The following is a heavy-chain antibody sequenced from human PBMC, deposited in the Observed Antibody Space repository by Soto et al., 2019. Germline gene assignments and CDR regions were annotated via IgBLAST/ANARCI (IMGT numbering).Heavy chain of an antibody. V-gene: IGHV3-21*06. Sequence: EVQLVESGGGLVKPGGSLRLSCAASGFTFTRYSMNWVRQAPGKGLEWVSSISSTTNYIDYGDSMKGRFTISRDNAKNSLYLERNSLRAVDAYVYYCARETEDLTSNFDYWGQGTLVTVSS. CDR3: ARETEDLTSNFDY. CDR1: GFTFTRYS. CDR2: ISSTTNYI. J-gene: IGHJ4*02.